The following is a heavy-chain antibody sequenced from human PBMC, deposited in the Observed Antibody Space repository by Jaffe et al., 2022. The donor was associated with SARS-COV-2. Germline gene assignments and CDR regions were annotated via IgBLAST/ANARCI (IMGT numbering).Heavy chain of an antibody. V-gene: IGHV3-23*04. CDR3: AKGAGSSSYTHIDV. D-gene: IGHD6-13*01. CDR1: GFTFSSYA. CDR2: ISGSGGST. J-gene: IGHJ6*03. Sequence: EVQLVESGGGLVQPGGSLRLSCAASGFTFSSYAMNWVRQAPGKGLEWVSVISGSGGSTYYADSVKGRFTISRDNSKNTLLLQMNSLRAEDTAVYYCAKGAGSSSYTHIDVWGRGTTVTVSS.